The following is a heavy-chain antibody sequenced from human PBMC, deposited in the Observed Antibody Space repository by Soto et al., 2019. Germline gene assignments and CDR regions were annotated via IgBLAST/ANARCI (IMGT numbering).Heavy chain of an antibody. CDR3: ARGVYLLGGYSGYDADYYYGMDA. V-gene: IGHV3-30-3*01. Sequence: PGGSLRLSCAASGFTFSSYAMHWVRQAPGKGLEWVAVISYDGSNKYYADSVKGRFTISRDNSKNTLYLQMNSLRAEDTAVYYCARGVYLLGGYSGYDADYYYGMDAWGQGTTVTSP. J-gene: IGHJ6*02. CDR2: ISYDGSNK. D-gene: IGHD5-12*01. CDR1: GFTFSSYA.